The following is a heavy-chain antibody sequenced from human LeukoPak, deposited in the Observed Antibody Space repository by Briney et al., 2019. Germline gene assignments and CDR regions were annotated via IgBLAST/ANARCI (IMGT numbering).Heavy chain of an antibody. J-gene: IGHJ5*02. V-gene: IGHV1-2*02. CDR3: ARDARPSYYYGSGSLHNWFDP. Sequence: ASVKVSCKASGYTFTDYCMHWVRQAPGQGLEWMGWINPNNGGANYAQKFQGRVTMTRDTSISTAYMELSRLRSDDTAVYYCARDARPSYYYGSGSLHNWFDPWGQGTLVTVSS. D-gene: IGHD3-10*01. CDR2: INPNNGGA. CDR1: GYTFTDYC.